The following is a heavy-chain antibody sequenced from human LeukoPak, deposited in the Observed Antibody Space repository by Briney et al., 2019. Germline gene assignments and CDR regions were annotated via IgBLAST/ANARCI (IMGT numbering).Heavy chain of an antibody. CDR3: AKPLGVVWDYYYMDV. D-gene: IGHD3-3*01. V-gene: IGHV3-30*02. Sequence: GGSLRLSCAASGFTFSNYGMHWVRQAPGKGLEWATFIRNDGSKEYYADSVKGRFTISRDNSKNTLYLQMNSLRAEDTAVYYCAKPLGVVWDYYYMDVWGKGTTVIVSS. J-gene: IGHJ6*03. CDR1: GFTFSNYG. CDR2: IRNDGSKE.